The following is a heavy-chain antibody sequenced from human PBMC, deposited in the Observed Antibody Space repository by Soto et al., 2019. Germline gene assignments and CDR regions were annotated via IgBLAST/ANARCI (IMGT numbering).Heavy chain of an antibody. D-gene: IGHD3-22*01. CDR3: ARDQYYYDSSGYYEMDAFDI. Sequence: GGSLRLSCAASGFTFSDYYMSWIRQAPGKGLEWVSYISSSSSYTNYADFVKGRFTISRDNAKNSLYLQMNSLRAEDTAVYYCARDQYYYDSSGYYEMDAFDIWGQGTMVTVSS. V-gene: IGHV3-11*06. J-gene: IGHJ3*02. CDR1: GFTFSDYY. CDR2: ISSSSSYT.